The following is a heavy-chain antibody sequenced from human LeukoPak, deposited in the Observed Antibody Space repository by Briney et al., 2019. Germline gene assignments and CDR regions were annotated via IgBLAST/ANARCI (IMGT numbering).Heavy chain of an antibody. CDR2: IYHSGNT. D-gene: IGHD3-3*01. J-gene: IGHJ4*02. CDR1: AYSLSSGYN. CDR3: ASLLRFLEWLSFDY. V-gene: IGHV4-38-2*02. Sequence: SETLSLTCSVSAYSLSSGYNWGWTRQSPGKGLEWIGSIYHSGNTYYNPSLKSRVAISVDTAKNQFFLKLSSVTAADTAVYYCASLLRFLEWLSFDYWGQGTLVTVSS.